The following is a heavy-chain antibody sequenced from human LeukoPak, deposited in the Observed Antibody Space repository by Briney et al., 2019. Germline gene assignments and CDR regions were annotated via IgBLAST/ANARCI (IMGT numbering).Heavy chain of an antibody. CDR3: AKKGSISTVPTQYYFDY. CDR2: ISGSGGST. D-gene: IGHD2-2*01. V-gene: IGHV3-23*01. Sequence: GGSLRLSCAASGFTFSSYAMSWVRQAPGKGLEWVSAISGSGGSTYYADSVKGRFTISRDNSKNTLYLQMNSLRAEDTAVYYCAKKGSISTVPTQYYFDYWGQGTLVTASS. J-gene: IGHJ4*02. CDR1: GFTFSSYA.